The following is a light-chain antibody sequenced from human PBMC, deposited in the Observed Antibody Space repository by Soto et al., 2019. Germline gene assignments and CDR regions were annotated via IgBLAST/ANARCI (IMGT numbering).Light chain of an antibody. V-gene: IGKV3-11*01. Sequence: EIVLTQTPATLSLSPGERATLSCRASQSVSNYLAWYQQKPGQAPRIIISDASNRATGIPGRFSGSGSGTDFSLTISSLEPEDFAVYYCPERSNWPWTFGQGTKVEIK. J-gene: IGKJ1*01. CDR1: QSVSNY. CDR2: DAS. CDR3: PERSNWPWT.